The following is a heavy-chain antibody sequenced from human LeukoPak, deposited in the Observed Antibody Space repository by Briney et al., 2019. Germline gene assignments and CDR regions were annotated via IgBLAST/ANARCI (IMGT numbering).Heavy chain of an antibody. V-gene: IGHV3-30-3*01. CDR3: ARDSRTAMVLDY. D-gene: IGHD5-18*01. CDR2: ISYDGSNK. Sequence: GGSLRLSCAASGFTFSSHAMHWVRQAPGKGLEWVAVISYDGSNKYYADSVKGRFTISRDNSKNTLYLQMNSLRAEDTAVYYCARDSRTAMVLDYWGQGTLVTVSS. CDR1: GFTFSSHA. J-gene: IGHJ4*02.